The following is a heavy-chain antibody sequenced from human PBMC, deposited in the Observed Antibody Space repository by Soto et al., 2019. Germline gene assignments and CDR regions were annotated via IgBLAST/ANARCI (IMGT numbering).Heavy chain of an antibody. CDR2: IYPGDSDT. D-gene: IGHD6-19*01. CDR3: EKDLIAVTGGYGMDV. CDR1: GYSFTSYW. J-gene: IGHJ6*02. Sequence: PVESLQISCKVSGYSFTSYWIGWVRQMPGKGLEWMGIIYPGDSDTRYSPSFQGQVTISADKSISTAYLQWSSLKASDTAMYYCEKDLIAVTGGYGMDVWGQGTTVTVSS. V-gene: IGHV5-51*01.